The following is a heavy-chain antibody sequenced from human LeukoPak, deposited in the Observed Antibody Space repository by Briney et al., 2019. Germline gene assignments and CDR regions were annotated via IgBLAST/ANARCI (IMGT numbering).Heavy chain of an antibody. CDR1: GFDFSSYA. CDR3: ARGVGETLNGWTLDY. V-gene: IGHV3-30*04. J-gene: IGHJ4*01. Sequence: GGSLRLSCAASGFDFSSYAMHWVRQAPGKGLEWMAVIIYDGSNKNYADSVKGRFTISRDNSRNTLYMKMNSLRVEDTAVYYCARGVGETLNGWTLDYWGHGTLVAVSS. D-gene: IGHD1-26*01. CDR2: IIYDGSNK.